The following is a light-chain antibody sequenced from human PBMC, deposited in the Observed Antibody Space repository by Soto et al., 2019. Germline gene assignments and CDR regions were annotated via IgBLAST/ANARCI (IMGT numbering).Light chain of an antibody. J-gene: IGKJ2*01. CDR3: AQYESYFRYT. CDR1: QTINSK. CDR2: DGY. Sequence: DIQMTQSPSTLSASVGDRVTITCRASQTINSKLAWSQKKPGQAPKLLIFDGYNLESGVPSRFSGSGSGTEFSRRIGTLQLDDFATYYWAQYESYFRYTFGQGTKL. V-gene: IGKV1-5*01.